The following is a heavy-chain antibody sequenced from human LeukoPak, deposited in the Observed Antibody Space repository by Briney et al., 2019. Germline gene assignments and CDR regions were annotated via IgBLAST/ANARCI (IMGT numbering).Heavy chain of an antibody. Sequence: PSETLSLTCVVSDESLSDYSWNWIRQPPGKGLECIGEINPSGSTNYNPSLQSRVTISVDRSKNHFSLNLTSVTAADTAVYYCARGVKQLGRFYFYMDVWGNGTTVIVSS. CDR3: ARGVKQLGRFYFYMDV. D-gene: IGHD1-1*01. V-gene: IGHV4-34*01. CDR1: DESLSDYS. CDR2: INPSGST. J-gene: IGHJ6*03.